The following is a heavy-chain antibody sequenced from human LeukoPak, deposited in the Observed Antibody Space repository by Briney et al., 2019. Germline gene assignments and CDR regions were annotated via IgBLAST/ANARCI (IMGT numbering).Heavy chain of an antibody. CDR1: GGSFSGYY. V-gene: IGHV4-34*01. J-gene: IGHJ3*02. D-gene: IGHD5-12*01. CDR2: INHSGST. CDR3: ARHSRSGYIGYENAFDI. Sequence: SETLSLTCAVYGGSFSGYYWSWIRQPPGKGLEWIGEINHSGSTNYNPSLKSRVTISVDTSKNQFSLKLSSVTAADTGIYYCARHSRSGYIGYENAFDIWGQGTMVTVSS.